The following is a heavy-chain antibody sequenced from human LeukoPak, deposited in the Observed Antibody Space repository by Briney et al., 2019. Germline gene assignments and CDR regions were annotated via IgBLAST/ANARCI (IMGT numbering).Heavy chain of an antibody. D-gene: IGHD6-13*01. CDR2: ISGSGGST. J-gene: IGHJ1*01. Sequence: GGSLRLSCAASGFTLSSYAMSWVRQAPGKGLEWVSAISGSGGSTYYADSVKGRFTISRDNSKNTLYLQMNSLRAEDTAVYYCAKVVAAARAEYFQHWGQGTLVTVSS. CDR3: AKVVAAARAEYFQH. V-gene: IGHV3-23*01. CDR1: GFTLSSYA.